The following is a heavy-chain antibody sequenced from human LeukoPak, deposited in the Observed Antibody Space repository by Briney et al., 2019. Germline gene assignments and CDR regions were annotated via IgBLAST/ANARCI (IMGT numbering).Heavy chain of an antibody. Sequence: ASVKVSCKASGYTFTSYGISWVRQASGQGLEWMGWIGAYNGNTNYAQKLQGRVTMTTDTSTSTAYMELRSLRSEDPAEYYCARSYGMDVWGKGTTVTVSS. CDR3: ARSYGMDV. V-gene: IGHV1-18*04. J-gene: IGHJ6*04. CDR2: IGAYNGNT. CDR1: GYTFTSYG.